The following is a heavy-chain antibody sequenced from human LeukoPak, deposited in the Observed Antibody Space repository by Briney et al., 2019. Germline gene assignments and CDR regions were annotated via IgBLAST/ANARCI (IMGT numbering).Heavy chain of an antibody. Sequence: ASVKVSCKASGGTFSSYAISWVRQAPGQGLEWMGGIIPIFGTANYAQKFQGRVTITADESTSTAYMELSRLRSEDTAVYYCARTWGSGWSYYYGMDVWGQGTTVTVSS. CDR1: GGTFSSYA. CDR2: IIPIFGTA. D-gene: IGHD6-19*01. CDR3: ARTWGSGWSYYYGMDV. V-gene: IGHV1-69*13. J-gene: IGHJ6*02.